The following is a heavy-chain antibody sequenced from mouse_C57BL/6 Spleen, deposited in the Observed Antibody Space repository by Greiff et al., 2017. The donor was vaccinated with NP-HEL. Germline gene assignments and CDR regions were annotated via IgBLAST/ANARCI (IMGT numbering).Heavy chain of an antibody. V-gene: IGHV2-9-1*01. CDR1: GFSLTSYA. CDR3: ARIYGGSHYAMDY. J-gene: IGHJ4*01. D-gene: IGHD1-1*01. CDR2: IWTGGGT. Sequence: VKVVESGPGLVAPSQSLSITCTVSGFSLTSYAISWVRQPPGKGLEWLGVIWTGGGTNYNSALKSRLSISKDNSKSQVFLKMNSLQTDDTARYYCARIYGGSHYAMDYWGQGTSVTVSS.